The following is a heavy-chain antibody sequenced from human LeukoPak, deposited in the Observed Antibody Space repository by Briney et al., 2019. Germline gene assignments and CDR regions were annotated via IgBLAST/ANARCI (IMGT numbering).Heavy chain of an antibody. CDR2: INHSGST. V-gene: IGHV4-34*01. Sequence: SETLSLTCAVYGGSFSGYYWSWIRQPPGKGLEWIGEINHSGSTNYNPSLKSRVTISVDTSKNQSSLKLSSVTAADTAVYYCARRPGERAAIDYWGQGTLVTVSS. J-gene: IGHJ4*02. D-gene: IGHD2-15*01. CDR1: GGSFSGYY. CDR3: ARRPGERAAIDY.